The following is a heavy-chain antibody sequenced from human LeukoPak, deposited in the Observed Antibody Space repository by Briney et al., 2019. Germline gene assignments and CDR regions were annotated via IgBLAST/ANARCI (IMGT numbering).Heavy chain of an antibody. V-gene: IGHV4-34*01. D-gene: IGHD3-22*01. Sequence: SETLSLTCTVYGGSFSGYYWSWIRQPPGKGLEWIGEVNHSGSTNYNPSLKSRVTISVDTSKNQFSLKLSSVTAADTAVYYCARGKKDSSGYYYNDYWGQGTLVTVSS. CDR3: ARGKKDSSGYYYNDY. J-gene: IGHJ4*02. CDR2: VNHSGST. CDR1: GGSFSGYY.